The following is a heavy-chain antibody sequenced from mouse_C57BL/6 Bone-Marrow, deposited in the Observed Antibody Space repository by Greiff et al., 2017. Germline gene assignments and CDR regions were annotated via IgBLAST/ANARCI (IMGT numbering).Heavy chain of an antibody. CDR1: GYTFTSYW. CDR2: IDPNSGGT. Sequence: QVQLQQPGAELVKPGASVKLSCKASGYTFTSYWMHWVKQRPGRGLEWIGRIDPNSGGTKYNEKFKGKATLTVDKPSSTAYRQRSSLTSEDSAVYYCARGGCYAMDYWGQGTSGTVSA. V-gene: IGHV1-72*01. J-gene: IGHJ4*01. CDR3: ARGGCYAMDY.